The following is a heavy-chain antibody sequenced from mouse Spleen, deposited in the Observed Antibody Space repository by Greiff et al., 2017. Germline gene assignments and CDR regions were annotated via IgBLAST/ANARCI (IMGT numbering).Heavy chain of an antibody. Sequence: EVQLVESGPGLVKPSQSLSLTCSVTGYSITSGYYWNWIRQFPGNKLEWMGYISYDGSNNYNPSLKNRISITRDTSKNQFFLKLNSVTTEDTATYYCARDTTVVDAMDYWGQGTSVTVSS. CDR1: GYSITSGYY. V-gene: IGHV3-6*01. CDR2: ISYDGSN. CDR3: ARDTTVVDAMDY. J-gene: IGHJ4*01. D-gene: IGHD1-1*01.